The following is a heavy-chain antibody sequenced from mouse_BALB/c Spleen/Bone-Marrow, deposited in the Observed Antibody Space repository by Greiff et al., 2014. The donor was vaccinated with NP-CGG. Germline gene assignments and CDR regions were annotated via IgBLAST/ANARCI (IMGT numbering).Heavy chain of an antibody. CDR1: GFNIKDTY. J-gene: IGHJ4*01. V-gene: IGHV14-3*02. D-gene: IGHD2-4*01. Sequence: VQLKESGAELVKPGASVKLFCTASGFNIKDTYMHWVKQRPEQGLEWIGRIDPANGNTKYDPKFQGKATITADTSSNTAYLQLSSLTFEDTAVYYCAKYGGLRYAMDYWGQGTSVTVSS. CDR2: IDPANGNT. CDR3: AKYGGLRYAMDY.